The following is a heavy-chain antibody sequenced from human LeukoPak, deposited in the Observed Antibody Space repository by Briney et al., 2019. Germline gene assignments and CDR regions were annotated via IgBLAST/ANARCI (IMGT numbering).Heavy chain of an antibody. J-gene: IGHJ6*02. Sequence: GGSLRLSCAASGFTVSSNYMSWVRQAPGKGLEWVSVIYSGGSTYYADSVKGRFTIFRDNSKNTLFLQMNSLRAEDTAVYYCARWKGIAAAGTRYGMDVWGQGTTVTVSS. CDR2: IYSGGST. D-gene: IGHD6-13*01. CDR3: ARWKGIAAAGTRYGMDV. V-gene: IGHV3-66*01. CDR1: GFTVSSNY.